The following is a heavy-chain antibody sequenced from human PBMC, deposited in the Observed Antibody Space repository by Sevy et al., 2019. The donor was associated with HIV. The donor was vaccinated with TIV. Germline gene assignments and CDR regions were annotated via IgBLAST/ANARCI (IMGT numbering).Heavy chain of an antibody. CDR3: AKEASGGSGGSFDY. Sequence: GGSLRLSCAASGCTFNNYAMDWVRQAPGKGLEWVTGVTGSGGRTLYADSVKGRFTISRDNSKKTVYLQMNSLRAEDTAVYYCAKEASGGSGGSFDYWGQGILVTVSS. J-gene: IGHJ4*02. D-gene: IGHD2-15*01. CDR1: GCTFNNYA. V-gene: IGHV3-23*01. CDR2: VTGSGGRT.